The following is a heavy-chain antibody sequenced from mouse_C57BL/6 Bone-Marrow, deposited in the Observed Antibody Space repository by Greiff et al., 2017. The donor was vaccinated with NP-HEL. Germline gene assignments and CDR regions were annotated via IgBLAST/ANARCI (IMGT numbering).Heavy chain of an antibody. V-gene: IGHV1-59*01. CDR3: AREATVVPYAMDY. CDR1: GYTFTSYW. Sequence: VQLQQPGAELVRPGTSVTLSCKASGYTFTSYWMHWVKQRPGQGLEWIGVIDTSDSYTNYNQKFKGKATLTVDTSSSTAYMQLSSLTSEDSAVYYCAREATVVPYAMDYWGQGTSVTVSS. J-gene: IGHJ4*01. D-gene: IGHD1-1*01. CDR2: IDTSDSYT.